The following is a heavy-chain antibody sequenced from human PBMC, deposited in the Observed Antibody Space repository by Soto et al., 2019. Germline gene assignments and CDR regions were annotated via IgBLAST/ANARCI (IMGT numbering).Heavy chain of an antibody. Sequence: QITLKESGPTLVNPTQTLTLTCTFSGFSLSTHRVGVGWIRQPPGKALQWLALIYHDDDKRYSPSLKNRLTITKDPSNNQVVLTMTNMDPVDTATYFCAHAPHPLPDDPFDIWGQGTMVTVSS. V-gene: IGHV2-5*02. CDR3: AHAPHPLPDDPFDI. CDR2: IYHDDDK. CDR1: GFSLSTHRVG. J-gene: IGHJ3*02.